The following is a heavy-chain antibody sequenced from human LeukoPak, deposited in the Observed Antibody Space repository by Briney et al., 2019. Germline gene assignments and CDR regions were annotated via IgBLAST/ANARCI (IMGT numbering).Heavy chain of an antibody. D-gene: IGHD3-10*01. V-gene: IGHV1-8*01. CDR2: MNPNSGNT. Sequence: ASVKVSCKASGYTFTSYDINWVRQATGQGLEWMGWMNPNSGNTGYAQKFQGRVTMTRNTSISTAYMELSSLRSEDTAVYYSARSPPRRWFGELSDAFDIWGQGTMVTVSS. CDR1: GYTFTSYD. CDR3: ARSPPRRWFGELSDAFDI. J-gene: IGHJ3*02.